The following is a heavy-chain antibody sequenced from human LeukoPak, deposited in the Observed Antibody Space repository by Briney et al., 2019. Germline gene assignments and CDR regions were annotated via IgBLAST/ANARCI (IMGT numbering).Heavy chain of an antibody. D-gene: IGHD2-2*01. V-gene: IGHV3-30*18. CDR2: ISYDGNSK. CDR3: ANGDPGPADHPMNDYYYSLDV. CDR1: GFTFGTYG. J-gene: IGHJ6*02. Sequence: GGSPRLSCAGSGFTFGTYGMHWVRQAPGKGLEWVAVISYDGNSKYYSGSAKGRFTISRDNSKNTLYLQMNSLRPEDTAVYYCANGDPGPADHPMNDYYYSLDVWGQGTTVIVSS.